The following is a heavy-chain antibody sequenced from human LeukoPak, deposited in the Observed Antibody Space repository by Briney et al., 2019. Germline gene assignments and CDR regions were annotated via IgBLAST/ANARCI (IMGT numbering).Heavy chain of an antibody. D-gene: IGHD6-13*01. CDR3: ARGRASSSWYRVKSSYYYMDV. Sequence: NPSETLSLTCAVYGGSFSGYYWSWIRQPPGKGLEWIGEINHSGSTNYNPSLKSRVTISVDTSKNQFSLKLSSVTAADTAVYYCARGRASSSWYRVKSSYYYMDVWGKGTTVTVSS. CDR1: GGSFSGYY. V-gene: IGHV4-34*01. CDR2: INHSGST. J-gene: IGHJ6*03.